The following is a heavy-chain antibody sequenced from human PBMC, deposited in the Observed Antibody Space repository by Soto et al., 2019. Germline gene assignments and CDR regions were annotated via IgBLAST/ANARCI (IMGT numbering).Heavy chain of an antibody. CDR3: EREKLPGSMVVVVAATPDYHDGMDL. CDR2: ITSSSRSI. V-gene: IGHV3-21*01. CDR1: GFTFSSYR. D-gene: IGHD2-15*01. Sequence: EVLLVESGGGRVKPGGSLRLSCAASGFTFSSYRMKWVRQAPGKGLEWVSSITSSSRSIYYADRVKGRFTISRDNPKNSLYLHINSLRADDPAAYYAEREKLPGSMVVVVAATPDYHDGMDLSCQGTTVTVSS. J-gene: IGHJ6*02.